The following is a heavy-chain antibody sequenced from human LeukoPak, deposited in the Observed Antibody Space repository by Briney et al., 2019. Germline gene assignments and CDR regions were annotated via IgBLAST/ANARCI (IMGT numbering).Heavy chain of an antibody. V-gene: IGHV3-33*01. CDR1: GFTFSSYG. J-gene: IGHJ5*02. CDR2: IWYDGSNQ. Sequence: GGSLRLSCAASGFTFSSYGMHWVRQAPVKGLEWVAVIWYDGSNQYYAGSVKGRFTISRDNSKNTLSLQMNSLRAEDTAVYYCARGGSSWLTDNWFDPWGQGTLVTVSS. D-gene: IGHD6-13*01. CDR3: ARGGSSWLTDNWFDP.